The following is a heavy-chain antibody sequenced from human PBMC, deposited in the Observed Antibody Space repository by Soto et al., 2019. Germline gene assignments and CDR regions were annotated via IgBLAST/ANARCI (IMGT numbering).Heavy chain of an antibody. CDR3: ARLNERWLQYRGYNWFDP. Sequence: SETLSLTCAVSGGSISSGGYSWSGIRQPPGKGLEWIWYIYHSGSTYYNPSLKSRVTISVDRSKNQFSLKLSSVTAADTAVYYCARLNERWLQYRGYNWFDPWGQGTLVTVSS. D-gene: IGHD5-12*01. CDR1: GGSISSGGYS. CDR2: IYHSGST. V-gene: IGHV4-30-2*01. J-gene: IGHJ5*02.